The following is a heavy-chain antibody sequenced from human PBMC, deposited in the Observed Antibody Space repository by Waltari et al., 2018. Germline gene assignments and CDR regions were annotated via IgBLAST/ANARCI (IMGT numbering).Heavy chain of an antibody. J-gene: IGHJ4*02. Sequence: QVQLVQSGAEVKKPGASVKIACQASGYMFPNYYIYWVRQAPGQGLEWMGWINPNSGGTNHAQKFQGRVTMTRDTSISTAYMELTRLRSDDTAVYFCARRKGYCTSSTCPPVQGYFGYWGQGTLVTVSS. CDR1: GYMFPNYY. V-gene: IGHV1-2*02. D-gene: IGHD2-2*01. CDR2: INPNSGGT. CDR3: ARRKGYCTSSTCPPVQGYFGY.